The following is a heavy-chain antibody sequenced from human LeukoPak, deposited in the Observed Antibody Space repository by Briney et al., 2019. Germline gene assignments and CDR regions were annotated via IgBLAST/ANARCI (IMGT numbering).Heavy chain of an antibody. CDR1: GFTFSSYA. CDR3: AKMIGTIVGANWNAFDI. D-gene: IGHD1-26*01. J-gene: IGHJ3*02. CDR2: ISGSGGST. Sequence: QPGGSLRLSCAASGFTFSSYAMSWVRQAPGKGLEWVSAISGSGGSTYYADSVKGRFTISRDNSKNTLYLQMNSLRAEDTAVYYCAKMIGTIVGANWNAFDIWGQGTMVTVSS. V-gene: IGHV3-23*01.